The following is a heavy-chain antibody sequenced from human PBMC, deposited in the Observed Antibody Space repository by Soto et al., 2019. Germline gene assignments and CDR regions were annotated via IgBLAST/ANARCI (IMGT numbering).Heavy chain of an antibody. Sequence: PGGSLRLSCAASGFTFSDYYMSWIRQAPGKGLEWVSYISSSGSTIYYADSVKGRFTISRDNAKNSLYLQMNSLRAEDTAVYYCAREVRYYYDSSGIRGGYWGPGTLVTVSS. CDR2: ISSSGSTI. D-gene: IGHD3-22*01. V-gene: IGHV3-11*01. CDR1: GFTFSDYY. CDR3: AREVRYYYDSSGIRGGY. J-gene: IGHJ4*02.